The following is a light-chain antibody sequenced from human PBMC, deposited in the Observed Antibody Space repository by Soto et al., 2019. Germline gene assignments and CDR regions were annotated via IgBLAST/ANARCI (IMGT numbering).Light chain of an antibody. Sequence: QAVVTQSPSASASLGASVKLTCTLSSGHSSYAIAWHQQQPEKGPRYLMKLNSDGSHSKGDGIPDRFSGSSSGGERYLTISSLQSEDEADYYCQTWGTGVRGVFGGGTKLTVL. V-gene: IGLV4-69*01. J-gene: IGLJ2*01. CDR3: QTWGTGVRGV. CDR2: LNSDGSH. CDR1: SGHSSYA.